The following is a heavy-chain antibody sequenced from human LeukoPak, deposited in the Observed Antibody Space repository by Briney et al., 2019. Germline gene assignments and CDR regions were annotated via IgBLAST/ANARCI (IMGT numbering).Heavy chain of an antibody. CDR1: GFTFTSYW. Sequence: GGSLRLSCAVSGFTFTSYWMSWVRHAPGKGLEGVSGINWNGGSTVYADSVKGRFTISRDNAKNSLYLQMNSLRAEDTALYYCARDNVDTAMGTYYYYYYMDVWGKGTTVTVSS. J-gene: IGHJ6*03. D-gene: IGHD5-18*01. CDR2: INWNGGST. CDR3: ARDNVDTAMGTYYYYYYMDV. V-gene: IGHV3-20*04.